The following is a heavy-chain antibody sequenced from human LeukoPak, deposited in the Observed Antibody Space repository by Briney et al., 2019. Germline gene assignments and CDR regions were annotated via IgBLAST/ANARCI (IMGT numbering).Heavy chain of an antibody. CDR2: IIPIFGTA. J-gene: IGHJ4*02. Sequence: EASVKVSCKASGGTFSSYAISWVRQAPGQGLEWMGGIIPIFGTANYAQKFQGRVTITTDESTSTAYTELSSLRSEDTAVYYCAREGLDRALVYWGQGTLVTVSS. V-gene: IGHV1-69*05. D-gene: IGHD3-22*01. CDR3: AREGLDRALVY. CDR1: GGTFSSYA.